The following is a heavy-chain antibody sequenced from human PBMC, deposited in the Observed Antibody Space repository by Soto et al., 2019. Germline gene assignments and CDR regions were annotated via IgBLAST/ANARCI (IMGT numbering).Heavy chain of an antibody. CDR2: ISYDGSNK. D-gene: IGHD3-3*01. CDR1: GFTFSSYG. V-gene: IGHV3-30*18. Sequence: GSLRLSCAASGFTFSSYGMHWVRQAPGKGLEWVAVISYDGSNKYYADSVKGRFTISRDNSKNTLYLQMNSLRAEDTAVYYCAKDPGEEEWLLSIDSWGQGTLVTVSS. J-gene: IGHJ4*02. CDR3: AKDPGEEEWLLSIDS.